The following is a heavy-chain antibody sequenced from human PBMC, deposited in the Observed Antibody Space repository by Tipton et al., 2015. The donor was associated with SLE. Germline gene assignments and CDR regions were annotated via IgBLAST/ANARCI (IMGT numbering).Heavy chain of an antibody. V-gene: IGHV4-31*03. CDR3: ARGTYFDWPKDSRGWFDP. CDR1: GRSMNSYNYY. Sequence: TLSLTCTVSGRSMNSYNYYWSWIRQHPGKGLEWVGDTYSNGNTHYNPSLKSRVSISVDPSKNQFSLNLNSVTAADTAVYFCARGTYFDWPKDSRGWFDPWGPGTLVIVAS. D-gene: IGHD3-9*01. CDR2: TYSNGNT. J-gene: IGHJ5*02.